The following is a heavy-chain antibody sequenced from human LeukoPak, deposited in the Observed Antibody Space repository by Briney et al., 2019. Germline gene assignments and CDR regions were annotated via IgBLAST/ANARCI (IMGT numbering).Heavy chain of an antibody. CDR3: TRDSGHDYFLY. CDR2: ISYDGSNK. CDR1: VFTFSSYA. V-gene: IGHV3-30-3*01. J-gene: IGHJ4*02. D-gene: IGHD1-14*01. Sequence: GGSLRLSCGASVFTFSSYAMHWVRQAPGKGLEWVAVISYDGSNKYYADSVKGRFTISRDNSKNTLYLQMNSLRAEDTAVYYRTRDSGHDYFLYWGQGTLVTVSS.